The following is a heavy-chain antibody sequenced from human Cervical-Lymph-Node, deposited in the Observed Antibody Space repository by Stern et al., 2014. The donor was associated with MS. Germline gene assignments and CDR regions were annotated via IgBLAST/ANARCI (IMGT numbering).Heavy chain of an antibody. V-gene: IGHV1-18*01. CDR2: ISADNGDT. CDR1: GYFFTSYG. J-gene: IGHJ6*02. Sequence: VQLVESGAEVKKPGASVKVSCKASGYFFTSYGISWVRQAPGQGLEWMGWISADNGDTNYAQNVQGRVTMTTDTSTNTAYMELSSLRSDDTALYYCARDSLIRTFGVDEGMDVWGQGTTVTVSS. D-gene: IGHD3-3*01. CDR3: ARDSLIRTFGVDEGMDV.